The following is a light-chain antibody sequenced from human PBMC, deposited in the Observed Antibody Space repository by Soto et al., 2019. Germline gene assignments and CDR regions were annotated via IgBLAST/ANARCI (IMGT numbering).Light chain of an antibody. CDR1: QSVSSNY. CDR2: GAS. J-gene: IGKJ1*01. V-gene: IGKV3-20*01. Sequence: EIGLTQSPDTLSLSPGERATLSCRASQSVSSNYLAWYQQKPGQAPRLLIYGASSRATGIPDRFSGSGSGADFTLTISSLQPEDFATYYCQQNFNFPRTFGQGTKVDI. CDR3: QQNFNFPRT.